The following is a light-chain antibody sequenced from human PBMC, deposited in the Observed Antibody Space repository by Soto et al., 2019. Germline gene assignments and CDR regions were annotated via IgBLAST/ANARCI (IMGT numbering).Light chain of an antibody. CDR3: SSYSSTTHVV. J-gene: IGLJ2*01. CDR2: DVS. Sequence: QSALTQPASVSGSPGQSITISCTGTSSDVGGYNYVSWYQQHPDKAPKLMIYDVSRRPSGVSDRFSGSKSGSTASLTISGLQAKDEADYYCSSYSSTTHVVFGGGTKLTVL. CDR1: SSDVGGYNY. V-gene: IGLV2-14*03.